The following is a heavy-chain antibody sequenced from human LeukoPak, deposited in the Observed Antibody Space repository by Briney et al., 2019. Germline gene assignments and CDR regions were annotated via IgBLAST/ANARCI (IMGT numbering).Heavy chain of an antibody. CDR1: GGTFSSYA. J-gene: IGHJ4*02. CDR3: ARDAITMVRGVISY. Sequence: ASVKVSCKASGGTFSSYAISWVRQAPGQGLEWMGWISAYNGNTDYAQKLPGRVTMTTDTSTGTAYMELRSLRSDDTAVYYCARDAITMVRGVISYWGQGTLVTVSS. V-gene: IGHV1-18*01. CDR2: ISAYNGNT. D-gene: IGHD3-10*01.